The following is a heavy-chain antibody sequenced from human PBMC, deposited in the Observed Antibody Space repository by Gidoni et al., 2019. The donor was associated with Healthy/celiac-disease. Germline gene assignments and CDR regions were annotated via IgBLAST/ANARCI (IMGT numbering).Heavy chain of an antibody. CDR3: ARHTGYSSGWYGGFDY. D-gene: IGHD6-19*01. Sequence: VRQMPGKGLEWMGIIYPGDSDTRYSPSFQGQVTISADKSISTAYLQWSSLKASDTAMYYCARHTGYSSGWYGGFDYWGQGTLVTVSS. CDR2: IYPGDSDT. V-gene: IGHV5-51*01. J-gene: IGHJ4*02.